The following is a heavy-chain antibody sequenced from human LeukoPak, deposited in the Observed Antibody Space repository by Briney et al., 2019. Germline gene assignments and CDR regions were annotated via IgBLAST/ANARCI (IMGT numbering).Heavy chain of an antibody. D-gene: IGHD3-16*02. CDR3: ANTYDYVWGSYRSYYFDY. CDR1: GFTFSSYA. J-gene: IGHJ4*02. CDR2: ISGSGGST. Sequence: GGSLRLSCAASGFTFSSYAMSWVRQAPGKGLEWVSAISGSGGSTYYADSVKGRFTISRDNSKNTLYLQVNSLRAEDTAVYYCANTYDYVWGSYRSYYFDYWGQGTLVTVSS. V-gene: IGHV3-23*01.